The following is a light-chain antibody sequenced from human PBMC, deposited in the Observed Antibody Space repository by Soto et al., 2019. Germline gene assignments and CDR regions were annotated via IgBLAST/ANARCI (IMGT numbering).Light chain of an antibody. J-gene: IGKJ5*01. V-gene: IGKV3-11*01. Sequence: EIVLTQSPATLSLSPGERATLSCRASQSVSSYLAWYQQKPGQAPRLLIYDASNRATGIPARFSGSGSGTVFTLPISSLEPEDFAVYYCQQRSNWPPIFTFGQGTRLEIK. CDR2: DAS. CDR3: QQRSNWPPIFT. CDR1: QSVSSY.